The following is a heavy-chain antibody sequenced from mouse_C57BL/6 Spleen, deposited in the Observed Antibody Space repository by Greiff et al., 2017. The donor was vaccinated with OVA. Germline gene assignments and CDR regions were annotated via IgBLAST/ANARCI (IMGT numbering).Heavy chain of an antibody. CDR3: ASAYYSNFGFAY. CDR2: IYPGDGDT. CDR1: GYAFSSYW. J-gene: IGHJ3*01. V-gene: IGHV1-80*01. Sequence: LVESGAELVKPGASVKISCKASGYAFSSYWMNWVKQRPGKGLEWIGQIYPGDGDTNYNGKFKGKATLTADKSSSTAYMQLSSLTSEDSAVYFCASAYYSNFGFAYWGQGTLVTVSA. D-gene: IGHD2-5*01.